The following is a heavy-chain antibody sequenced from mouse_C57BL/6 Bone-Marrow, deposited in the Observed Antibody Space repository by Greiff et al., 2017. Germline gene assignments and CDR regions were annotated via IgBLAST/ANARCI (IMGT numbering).Heavy chain of an antibody. Sequence: EVKLQESGAELVRPGASVKLSCTASGFNIKDDYMHWVKQRPEQGLEWIGWIDPANGDTEYASKFQGKDTLTADTSSNTVYLQISSLTSEDTAVYYCTILAIAMVYWRQGTSGTVSS. CDR3: TILAIAMVY. V-gene: IGHV14-4*01. CDR2: IDPANGDT. CDR1: GFNIKDDY. J-gene: IGHJ4*01.